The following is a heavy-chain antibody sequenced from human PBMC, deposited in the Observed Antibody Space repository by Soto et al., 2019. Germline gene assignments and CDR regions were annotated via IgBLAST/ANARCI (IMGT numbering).Heavy chain of an antibody. CDR1: GGTFSSYT. CDR3: AKEKGDGWYYFAY. Sequence: GASVKVSCKASGGTFSSYTISWVRQAPGQGLEWMGRIIPILGIANYAQKFQGRVTITADKSTSTAYMELSSLRSEDTAVYYCAKEKGDGWYYFAYWGKGTLVTVPS. CDR2: IIPILGIA. D-gene: IGHD3-10*01. V-gene: IGHV1-69*04. J-gene: IGHJ4*02.